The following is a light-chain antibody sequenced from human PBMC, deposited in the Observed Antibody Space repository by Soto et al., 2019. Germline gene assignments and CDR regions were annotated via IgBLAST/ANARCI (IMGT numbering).Light chain of an antibody. CDR2: STS. J-gene: IGKJ1*01. V-gene: IGKV3-20*01. CDR3: HQRQSWPRT. CDR1: QSVTNNY. Sequence: IVFTQSPGTLSLSPGDRAMLYCRASQSVTNNYLAWYQQQKPGQAPRLLIYSTSSRATGIPARFSASGTGTDFTLTISDVQPEDFAVYYCHQRQSWPRTFGQGTKVDIK.